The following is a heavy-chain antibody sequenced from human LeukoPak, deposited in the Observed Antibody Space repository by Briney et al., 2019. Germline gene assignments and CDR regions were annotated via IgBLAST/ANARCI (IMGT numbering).Heavy chain of an antibody. V-gene: IGHV3-23*01. CDR1: GFTFSSYA. D-gene: IGHD3-22*01. Sequence: GGSLRLSCAASGFTFSSYAMSWVRQAPGKGLESVSAISGSGGSTYYADSVEGRFTISRDNSKNTLYLQMNSLRAEDTAVYYCAKNPHYYDSSGYYYLSWFDPWGQGTLVTVSS. J-gene: IGHJ5*02. CDR2: ISGSGGST. CDR3: AKNPHYYDSSGYYYLSWFDP.